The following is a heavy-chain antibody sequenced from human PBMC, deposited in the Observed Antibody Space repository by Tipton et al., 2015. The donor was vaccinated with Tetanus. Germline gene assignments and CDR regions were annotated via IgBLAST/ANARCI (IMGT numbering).Heavy chain of an antibody. D-gene: IGHD6-6*01. CDR3: ARRSVSARFDD. V-gene: IGHV4-31*03. Sequence: TLSLTCSVSGGSISSSDHYWGWIRQHPGKGLEWIGYIYYTGNTYYNPSLKSRVTISVDMSKNQFSLKLRSVTAADTAVYYCARRSVSARFDDWGQGAQVTVSS. CDR2: IYYTGNT. J-gene: IGHJ4*02. CDR1: GGSISSSDHY.